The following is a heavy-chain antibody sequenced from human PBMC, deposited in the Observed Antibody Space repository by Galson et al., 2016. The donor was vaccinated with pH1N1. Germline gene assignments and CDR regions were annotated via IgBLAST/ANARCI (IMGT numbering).Heavy chain of an antibody. CDR3: AKADHIWASYFDY. CDR2: IEDGGGGT. D-gene: IGHD2-21*01. CDR1: GFTFSNYA. V-gene: IGHV3-23*01. J-gene: IGHJ4*02. Sequence: LRLSCAASGFTFSNYAMSWVRQAPGKGLEWVSGIEDGGGGTEYADSVKGRFTISRDNSKKTLSLQMNSLRAEDTAVYFCAKADHIWASYFDYWGQGTLVTVSS.